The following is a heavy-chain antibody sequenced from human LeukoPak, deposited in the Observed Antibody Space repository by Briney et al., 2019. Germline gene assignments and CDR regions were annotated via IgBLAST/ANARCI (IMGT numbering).Heavy chain of an antibody. CDR3: ARGSRPGVVNHDAFDI. CDR1: GYTFTGYY. CDR2: LNPNSGGT. D-gene: IGHD3-3*01. J-gene: IGHJ3*02. V-gene: IGHV1-2*02. Sequence: ASLKVSCKVSGYTFTGYYIHLVRQAPGQGLEWMGWLNPNSGGTNYAQKFQGRFTMTRDTSISTAYMELSSLRSDDTAVYYCARGSRPGVVNHDAFDIWGQGTMVTVSS.